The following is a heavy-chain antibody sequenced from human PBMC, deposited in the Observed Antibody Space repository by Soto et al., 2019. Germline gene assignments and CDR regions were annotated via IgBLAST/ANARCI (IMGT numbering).Heavy chain of an antibody. V-gene: IGHV3-30*18. D-gene: IGHD5-12*01. J-gene: IGHJ6*02. CDR2: ISYDGSNK. CDR1: GFTFSSYG. Sequence: GGSLRLSCAASGFTFSSYGMHWVRQAPGKGLEWVAVISYDGSNKYYADSVKGRFTISRDNSKNTLYLQMNSLRAEDTAGYYCAKDRGIVATTHFNYYYYCMDVWGQGTTVTVSS. CDR3: AKDRGIVATTHFNYYYYCMDV.